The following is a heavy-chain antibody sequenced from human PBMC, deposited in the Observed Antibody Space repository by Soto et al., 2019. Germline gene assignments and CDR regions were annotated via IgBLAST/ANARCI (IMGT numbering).Heavy chain of an antibody. J-gene: IGHJ4*02. CDR3: ARDTGWGLGY. Sequence: QVQLQESGPGLVRPSGTLSLTCAVSGDSINSNYCWTWVRQPPGKGLEWIAEIYYSGGTSYNPSRKRRVTIAMDKSKNQFSLNLTSVTAADTAMYYCARDTGWGLGYWGQGTLVTVSS. D-gene: IGHD6-19*01. CDR1: GDSINSNYC. V-gene: IGHV4-4*02. CDR2: IYYSGGT.